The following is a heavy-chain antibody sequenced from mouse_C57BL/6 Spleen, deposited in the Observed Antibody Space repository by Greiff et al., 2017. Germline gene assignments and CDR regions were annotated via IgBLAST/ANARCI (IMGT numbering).Heavy chain of an antibody. V-gene: IGHV1-18*01. CDR1: GYTFTDYN. D-gene: IGHD2-12*01. CDR2: INPNNGGT. J-gene: IGHJ4*01. Sequence: VQLQQSGPELVKPGASVKIPCKASGYTFTDYNMDWVKQSHGKSLEWIGDINPNNGGTIYNQKFKGKATLTVDKSSSTAYMELRSLTSEDTAVYYCARGRNYSPYYAMDYWGQGTSVTVSS. CDR3: ARGRNYSPYYAMDY.